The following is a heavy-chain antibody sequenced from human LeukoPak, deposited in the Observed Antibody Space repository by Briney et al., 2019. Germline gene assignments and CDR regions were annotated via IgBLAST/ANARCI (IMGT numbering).Heavy chain of an antibody. CDR3: ATDSGSSYGSSNY. Sequence: GGSLRLSCAASGFTFSDSYMSWIRQAPGKGLEGVSYITSSSDYTNYVDSVKGRFTISRDNAKNSLYLQMNSLRAEDTAVYYCATDSGSSYGSSNYWGQGTLVTVSS. J-gene: IGHJ4*02. CDR2: ITSSSDYT. D-gene: IGHD5-18*01. CDR1: GFTFSDSY. V-gene: IGHV3-11*06.